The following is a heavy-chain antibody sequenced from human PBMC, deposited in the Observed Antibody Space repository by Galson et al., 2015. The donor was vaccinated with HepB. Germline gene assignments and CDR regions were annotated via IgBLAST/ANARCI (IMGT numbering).Heavy chain of an antibody. V-gene: IGHV4-39*01. J-gene: IGHJ4*02. D-gene: IGHD3-10*01. Sequence: SLTCTVSGGPITKNTYDWVWIRQPPGEGLEWIGCIYYGGNTYYNPSLYSRVTISVDTSKNQFSLELTSVTAADTAVYYCSRTLPMVRGGFDYWGQGALVTVPS. CDR3: SRTLPMVRGGFDY. CDR1: GGPITKNTYD. CDR2: IYYGGNT.